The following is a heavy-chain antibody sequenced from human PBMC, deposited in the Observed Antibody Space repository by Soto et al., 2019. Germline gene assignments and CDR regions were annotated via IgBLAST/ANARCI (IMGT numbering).Heavy chain of an antibody. Sequence: SGATLVNPTETLTLTCTFSGFSLSTTGVGVGWIRQPPGKALEWLAVVFWDDGERYSPSLKSRVTIAKDTSKNQVVLTMTNMDPVDTATYYCTQIYGSGSWGWYFHSWG. D-gene: IGHD1-26*01. V-gene: IGHV2-5*02. CDR1: GFSLSTTGVG. J-gene: IGHJ5*01. CDR3: TQIYGSGSWGWYFHS. CDR2: VFWDDGE.